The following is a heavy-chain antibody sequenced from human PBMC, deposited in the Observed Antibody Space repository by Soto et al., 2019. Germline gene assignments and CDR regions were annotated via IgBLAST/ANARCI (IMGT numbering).Heavy chain of an antibody. J-gene: IGHJ4*02. Sequence: PGEALKISCESSGYTFANYWIGWVRQVPGKGLEWVAIIYPSDSRTIYSPSFQGQVTISADKSISTAYLQWTSLKASDTAMYYCARRRDTAMDLDYWGEGTLVTVPS. D-gene: IGHD5-18*01. V-gene: IGHV5-51*01. CDR2: IYPSDSRT. CDR1: GYTFANYW. CDR3: ARRRDTAMDLDY.